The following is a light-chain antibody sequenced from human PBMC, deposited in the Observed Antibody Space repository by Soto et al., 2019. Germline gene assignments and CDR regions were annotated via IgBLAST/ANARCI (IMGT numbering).Light chain of an antibody. V-gene: IGKV1-5*01. CDR1: QSISSW. CDR3: QQYNSYPWT. J-gene: IGKJ1*01. Sequence: DIQMTQSPSTLSASVGDRVTITCRASQSISSWLAWYQQKPGKAPKLLIYDASSLESGVPSRFRGSGSGTEFTLTISSLQPDDFPTYYCQQYNSYPWTLGQGIKVDIK. CDR2: DAS.